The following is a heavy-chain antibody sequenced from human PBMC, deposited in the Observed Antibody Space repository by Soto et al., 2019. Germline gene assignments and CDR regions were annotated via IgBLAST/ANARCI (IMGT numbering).Heavy chain of an antibody. CDR1: GFTFSTYD. V-gene: IGHV3-13*05. Sequence: GSMRLSCAASGFTFSTYDMHWVRQVPGKGLEWVSAIGSAHDPYYLGSVKGRFSISRENAKNSLYLQMNSLTTGDTAVYYCARAYLGRLPRRADYYYALDVWGQGTTVTVSS. D-gene: IGHD1-26*01. J-gene: IGHJ6*02. CDR2: IGSAHDP. CDR3: ARAYLGRLPRRADYYYALDV.